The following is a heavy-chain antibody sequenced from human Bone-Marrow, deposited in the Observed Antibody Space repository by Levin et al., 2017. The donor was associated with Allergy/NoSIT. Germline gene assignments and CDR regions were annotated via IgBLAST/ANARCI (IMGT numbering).Heavy chain of an antibody. CDR2: IFQSGST. CDR1: GDSISSGGSS. J-gene: IGHJ4*02. Sequence: SCAVSGDSISSGGSSWSWIRQPPGKALEWIGYIFQSGSTYYNPSLKSRVTISIDRSKNQFSLNLTSVTAADTAVYYCARGVFLSDWGQGTLVTVSS. CDR3: ARGVFLSD. D-gene: IGHD2-8*01. V-gene: IGHV4-30-2*01.